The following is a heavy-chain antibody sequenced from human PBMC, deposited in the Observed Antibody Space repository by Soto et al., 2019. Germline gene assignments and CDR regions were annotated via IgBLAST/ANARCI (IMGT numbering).Heavy chain of an antibody. V-gene: IGHV4-61*01. J-gene: IGHJ5*02. CDR2: IFYIGST. D-gene: IGHD3-22*01. Sequence: SETLSLTCTVSGGSVSNDSYYWTWIRQPPGKGLEWIGYIFYIGSTYYNPSLKSRVTISVDRSKNQFSLKLSSVTAADTAVYYCARVKDYYDSSGYHNWFDPWGQGTLVTVSS. CDR1: GGSVSNDSYY. CDR3: ARVKDYYDSSGYHNWFDP.